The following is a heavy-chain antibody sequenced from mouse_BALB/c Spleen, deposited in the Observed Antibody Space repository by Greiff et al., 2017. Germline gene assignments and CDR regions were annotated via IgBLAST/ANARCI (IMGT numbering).Heavy chain of an antibody. CDR2: INAYNDGT. CDR1: GYSFTSYV. CDR3: ASGGYWAMDY. Sequence: VKLQQSGPELVTPSASVSMTCKASGYSFTSYVMHWVQQKPGKGLEWIGFINAYNDGTKYNEMFKGKGTLTSDKSSSTAYMMISSLTSEDSRVYCCASGGYWAMDYWGQGTSVTVSS. J-gene: IGHJ4*01. V-gene: IGHV1-14*01. D-gene: IGHD2-14*01.